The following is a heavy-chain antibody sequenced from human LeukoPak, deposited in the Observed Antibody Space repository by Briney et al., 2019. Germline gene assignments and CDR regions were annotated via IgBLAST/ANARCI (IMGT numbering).Heavy chain of an antibody. CDR2: IIPIFGTA. CDR3: ARGPELERFDY. Sequence: GASVKVSCKASGGTFSSYAISWVRPAPGQGLEWMGGIIPIFGTANYAQKFQGRVTITTDESTSTAYMELSSLRSEDTAVYYCARGPELERFDYWGQGTLVTVSS. D-gene: IGHD1-1*01. CDR1: GGTFSSYA. J-gene: IGHJ4*02. V-gene: IGHV1-69*05.